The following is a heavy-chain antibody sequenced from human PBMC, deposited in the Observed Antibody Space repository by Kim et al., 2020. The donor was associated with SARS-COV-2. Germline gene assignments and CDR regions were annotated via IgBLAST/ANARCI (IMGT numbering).Heavy chain of an antibody. V-gene: IGHV3-30*18. CDR1: GFTFSNYG. CDR2: ISYDGSDK. CDR3: AKEDAVRVAGDFDL. J-gene: IGHJ4*02. D-gene: IGHD6-19*01. Sequence: GGSLRLSCVASGFTFSNYGMHWVRQAPGEGLEWVAVISYDGSDKKEADSVKGRFIVSRDNSKNTVFLQMDSQRLDDTGVYYCAKEDAVRVAGDFDLWGQGTLVTVSS.